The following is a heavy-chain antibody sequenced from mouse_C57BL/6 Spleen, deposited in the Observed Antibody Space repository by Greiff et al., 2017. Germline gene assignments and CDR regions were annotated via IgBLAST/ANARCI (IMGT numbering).Heavy chain of an antibody. D-gene: IGHD2-4*01. V-gene: IGHV1-52*01. J-gene: IGHJ3*01. Sequence: QVQLQQPGAELVRPGSSVKLSCKASGYTFTSYWMHWVKQRPIQGLEWIGNIDPSDSETHYNQKFKDKATLTVDKSSSTAYMQLSRLTSEDSAVYYCARTNDYGSWFAYWGKGTLVTVSA. CDR1: GYTFTSYW. CDR3: ARTNDYGSWFAY. CDR2: IDPSDSET.